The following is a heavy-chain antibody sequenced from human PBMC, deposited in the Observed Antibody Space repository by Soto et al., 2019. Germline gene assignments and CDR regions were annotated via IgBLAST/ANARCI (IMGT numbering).Heavy chain of an antibody. D-gene: IGHD6-6*01. J-gene: IGHJ4*02. CDR2: LSGSGDST. Sequence: EVQLLESGGGLVQPGGSLRLSCAASGFTFSNYAMTWVRQAAGKGLEWVSGLSGSGDSTYYADSVKGRFTVSRDNSKNTLFLQMDNLRADDTGVYYCAKDYSSSSIWRPYFDYWGQGTLVTVFS. CDR1: GFTFSNYA. CDR3: AKDYSSSSIWRPYFDY. V-gene: IGHV3-23*01.